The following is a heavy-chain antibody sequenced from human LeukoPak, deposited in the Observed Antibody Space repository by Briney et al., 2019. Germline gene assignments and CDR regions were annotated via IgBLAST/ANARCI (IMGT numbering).Heavy chain of an antibody. Sequence: PGGSLRLSCAVSGFTFTDAWMTWVRQAPGKGLEWVATITHDGSTKYYVDSVKGRFTISRDNAKNSLFLQMNSLRAEDTAVYYCTDPDWSWGQGTMVTVSS. V-gene: IGHV3-7*01. D-gene: IGHD3/OR15-3a*01. J-gene: IGHJ3*01. CDR3: TDPDWS. CDR2: ITHDGSTK. CDR1: GFTFTDAW.